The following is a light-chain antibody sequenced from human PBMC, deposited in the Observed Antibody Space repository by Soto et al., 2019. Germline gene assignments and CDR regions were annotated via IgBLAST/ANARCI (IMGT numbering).Light chain of an antibody. CDR1: SSNIGSNA. CDR3: AAWDDSLNALV. Sequence: QLVLTQPPSASGTPGQRVSISCSGSSSNIGSNAVHWYRQFPGTAPTLLIYTNDRWPSGVPDRFSDSKSDTSASLAISGLRSEDEADYYCAAWDDSLNALVFGGGTKVTVL. CDR2: TND. J-gene: IGLJ2*01. V-gene: IGLV1-44*01.